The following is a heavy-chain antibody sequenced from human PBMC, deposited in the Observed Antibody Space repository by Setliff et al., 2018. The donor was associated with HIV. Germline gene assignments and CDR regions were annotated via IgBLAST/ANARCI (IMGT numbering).Heavy chain of an antibody. CDR1: GGSISSYC. V-gene: IGHV4-59*12. D-gene: IGHD6-6*01. CDR2: IFSSGST. CDR3: ARGWQLVIDY. J-gene: IGHJ4*02. Sequence: SETLSLTCTVSGGSISSYCWNWIRQSPGRGLEWIGFIFSSGSTKYNPSLQSRVTMSIDTSKNQFSLKLSSVTAADTAVYYCARGWQLVIDYWGQGTLVTVSS.